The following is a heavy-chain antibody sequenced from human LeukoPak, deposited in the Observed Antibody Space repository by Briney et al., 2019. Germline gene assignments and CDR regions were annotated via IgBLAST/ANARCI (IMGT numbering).Heavy chain of an antibody. CDR2: IIPIFGTA. Sequence: ASVKVSCKASGGTFSSYAISWVRQAPGQGLGWMGGIIPIFGTANYAQKFQGRVTITADESTSTAYMELSSLRSEDTAVYYCASKGSYYYDSSGYYYLDYWGQGTLVTVSS. CDR1: GGTFSSYA. D-gene: IGHD3-22*01. CDR3: ASKGSYYYDSSGYYYLDY. J-gene: IGHJ4*02. V-gene: IGHV1-69*13.